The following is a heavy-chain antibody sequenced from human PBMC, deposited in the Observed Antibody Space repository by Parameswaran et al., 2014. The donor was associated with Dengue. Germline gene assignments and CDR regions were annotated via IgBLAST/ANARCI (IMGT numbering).Heavy chain of an antibody. V-gene: IGHV3-21*01. D-gene: IGHD2-8*02. CDR3: TRVGSDSNGGEFDI. Sequence: VRQAPGKGLEWVSSISSDSSQMYKAESVKDRFTISRDNAKKSLFLQMSSLRAEDTAIYYCTRVGSDSNGGEFDIWGQGTMVTVSS. J-gene: IGHJ3*02. CDR2: ISSDSSQM.